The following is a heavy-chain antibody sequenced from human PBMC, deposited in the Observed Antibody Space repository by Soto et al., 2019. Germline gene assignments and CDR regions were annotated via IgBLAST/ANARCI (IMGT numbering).Heavy chain of an antibody. CDR1: GGTFSSYA. D-gene: IGHD1-26*01. J-gene: IGHJ5*02. Sequence: QVQLVQSGAEVKKPRSSVKVSCKASGGTFSSYAIIWVRQAPGQGLEWMGVIIPIFGTANYAQKFQGRVTITADESTSTAYMEMSRLRSEDTAVYYCARGWEVNTHLGWFDPWGQGTLVTVSS. CDR2: IIPIFGTA. CDR3: ARGWEVNTHLGWFDP. V-gene: IGHV1-69*01.